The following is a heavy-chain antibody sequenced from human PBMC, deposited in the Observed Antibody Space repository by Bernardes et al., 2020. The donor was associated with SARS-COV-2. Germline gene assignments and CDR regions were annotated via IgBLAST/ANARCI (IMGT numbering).Heavy chain of an antibody. J-gene: IGHJ4*02. CDR3: TTDRYYDYVWGSYRYEDY. D-gene: IGHD3-16*02. CDR2: IKSKTDGGTT. Sequence: GGSLRLSCAASGFTFSNAWMSWVRQAPGKGLEWVGRIKSKTDGGTTDYAAPVKGRFTISRDDSKNTLYLQMNSLKTEDTAVYYCTTDRYYDYVWGSYRYEDYWGQGTLVTVSS. V-gene: IGHV3-15*01. CDR1: GFTFSNAW.